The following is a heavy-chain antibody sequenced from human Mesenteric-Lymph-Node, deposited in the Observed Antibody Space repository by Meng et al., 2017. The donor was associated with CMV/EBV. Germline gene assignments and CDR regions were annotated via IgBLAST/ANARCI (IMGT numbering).Heavy chain of an antibody. CDR3: AREVLGRFYGMDV. D-gene: IGHD3-3*01. CDR1: GYTFTGYY. V-gene: IGHV1-2*02. J-gene: IGHJ6*02. Sequence: ASVKVSCKASGYTFTGYYMHWVRQAPGQGLEWMGWINPNSGGTNYAQKFQGRVTMTRDTSTSTVYMEVSSLRSDDTAVYYCAREVLGRFYGMDVWGQGTTVTVSS. CDR2: INPNSGGT.